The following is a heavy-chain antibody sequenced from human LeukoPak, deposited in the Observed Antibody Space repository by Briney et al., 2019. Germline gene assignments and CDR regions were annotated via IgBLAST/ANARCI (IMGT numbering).Heavy chain of an antibody. CDR3: AKDVRIAVTWFDY. CDR2: ISYDGSSK. Sequence: GGSLRLSCAASGFTFSSYGMHWVRQAPGEGLEWVAVISYDGSSKYYADSVKGRFTISRDNSKNTLYLQMNSLRAEDTAVYYCAKDVRIAVTWFDYWGQGTLVTVSS. V-gene: IGHV3-30*18. J-gene: IGHJ4*02. D-gene: IGHD6-19*01. CDR1: GFTFSSYG.